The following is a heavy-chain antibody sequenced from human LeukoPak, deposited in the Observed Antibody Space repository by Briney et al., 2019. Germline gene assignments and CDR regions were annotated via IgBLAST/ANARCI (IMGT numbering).Heavy chain of an antibody. Sequence: PGGSLRLSCAASGFTFSSYAMSWVRQAPGKGLEWVSAISGSGGSTYYADSVKGRFTISRDNSKNTLYLQMNSLRAEETAVYYCAKDRFGELLYDYWGQGTLVTVSS. J-gene: IGHJ4*02. D-gene: IGHD3-10*01. CDR2: ISGSGGST. V-gene: IGHV3-23*01. CDR1: GFTFSSYA. CDR3: AKDRFGELLYDY.